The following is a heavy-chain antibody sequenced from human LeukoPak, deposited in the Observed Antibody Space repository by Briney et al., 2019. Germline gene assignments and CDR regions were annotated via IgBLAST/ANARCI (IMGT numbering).Heavy chain of an antibody. V-gene: IGHV4-31*03. CDR2: IYYSGST. Sequence: SETLSLTCTVSGGSISSGGYCWSWIRQHPGKGLEWIGYIYYSGSTYYNPSLKSRVTISVDTSKNQFSLKLSSVTAADTAVYYCARWVSYCSGGSCYSGDYWGQGNLVTVSS. CDR3: ARWVSYCSGGSCYSGDY. D-gene: IGHD2-15*01. J-gene: IGHJ4*02. CDR1: GGSISSGGYC.